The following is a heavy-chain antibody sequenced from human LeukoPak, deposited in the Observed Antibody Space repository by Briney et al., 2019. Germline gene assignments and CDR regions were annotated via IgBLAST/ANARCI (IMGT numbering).Heavy chain of an antibody. D-gene: IGHD2-21*01. V-gene: IGHV1-69*01. CDR1: GGTFSSYA. Sequence: GSSVKVSCKASGGTFSSYAISWVRQAPGQGREWMGGIIPICGTANYAQKFQGRVAITADEATSTAYMELSSLRSEDTAVYYCARDCGEWYFDLWGRGTLVTVSS. J-gene: IGHJ2*01. CDR2: IIPICGTA. CDR3: ARDCGEWYFDL.